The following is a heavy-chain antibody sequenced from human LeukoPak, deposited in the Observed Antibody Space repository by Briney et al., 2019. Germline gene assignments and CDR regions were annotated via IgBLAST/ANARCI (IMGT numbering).Heavy chain of an antibody. CDR3: AREGSQWLAKHYHYYYYMDV. J-gene: IGHJ6*03. CDR2: ISSSSSTI. V-gene: IGHV3-48*01. Sequence: PGGSLRLSCAASGFTFSSYSMNWVRQAPGKGLEWVSYISSSSSTIYYADSVKGRFTISRDNAKNSLYLQMNSLRAEDTAVYYCAREGSQWLAKHYHYYYYMDVWGKGTTVTVSS. D-gene: IGHD6-19*01. CDR1: GFTFSSYS.